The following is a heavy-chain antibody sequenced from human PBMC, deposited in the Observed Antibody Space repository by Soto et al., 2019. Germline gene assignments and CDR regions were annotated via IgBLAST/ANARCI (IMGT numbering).Heavy chain of an antibody. CDR1: GGTFSSYA. CDR3: ARDFDDYGDKGDY. V-gene: IGHV1-69*01. D-gene: IGHD4-17*01. CDR2: IIPIFGTA. J-gene: IGHJ4*02. Sequence: QVQLVQSGAEVKKPGSSVKVSCKASGGTFSSYAISWVRQAPGQGLEWVGGIIPIFGTANYAQKFQGRVTITADESTSTAYMELSSLISEDTAVYYCARDFDDYGDKGDYWGQGTLVTVSS.